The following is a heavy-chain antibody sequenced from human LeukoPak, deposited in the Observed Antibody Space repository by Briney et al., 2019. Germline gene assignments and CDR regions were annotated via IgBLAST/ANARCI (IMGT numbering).Heavy chain of an antibody. CDR1: GGSFSGYY. CDR3: ARVYYYDSSGFDRRTYYFDY. D-gene: IGHD3-22*01. J-gene: IGHJ4*02. V-gene: IGHV4-34*01. Sequence: SETLSLTCAVYGGSFSGYYWSWIRQPPGKGLEWIGEINHSGSTNYNPSLKSRVTISVDTSKNQFSLKLSSVTAADTTVYYCARVYYYDSSGFDRRTYYFDYWGQGTLVTVSS. CDR2: INHSGST.